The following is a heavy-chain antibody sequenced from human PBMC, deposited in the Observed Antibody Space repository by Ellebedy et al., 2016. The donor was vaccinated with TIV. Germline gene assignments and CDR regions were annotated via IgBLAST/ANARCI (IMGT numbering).Heavy chain of an antibody. D-gene: IGHD3-10*01. J-gene: IGHJ6*02. V-gene: IGHV1-69*13. CDR1: GGTFSTYA. Sequence: ASVKVSCKAFGGTFSTYALNWVRQAPGQGLEWIGAFLPMFGTSNSAQKFQGRVTITADESTTTAYMDLSSLRSEDTAVYYCARVRWATVARGVPFHYGMDVWGQGTTVTVTS. CDR3: ARVRWATVARGVPFHYGMDV. CDR2: FLPMFGTS.